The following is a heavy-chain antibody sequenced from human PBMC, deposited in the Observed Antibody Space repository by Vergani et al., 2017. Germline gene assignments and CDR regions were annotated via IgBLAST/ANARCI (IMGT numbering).Heavy chain of an antibody. Sequence: QLQLQESGPGLVKPSETLSLTCTVSGGSISSSSYYWGWIRQPPGKGLEWIGSIYYSGSTYYNPSLKSQVTISVDTSKNQFSLKLSSVTAADTAVYYCARPRVEGDYYYGMDVWGQGTTVTVSS. V-gene: IGHV4-39*01. D-gene: IGHD3-10*01. CDR2: IYYSGST. CDR3: ARPRVEGDYYYGMDV. CDR1: GGSISSSSYY. J-gene: IGHJ6*02.